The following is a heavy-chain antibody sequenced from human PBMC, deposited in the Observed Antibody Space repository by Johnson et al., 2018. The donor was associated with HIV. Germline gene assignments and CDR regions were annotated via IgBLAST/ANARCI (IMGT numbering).Heavy chain of an antibody. CDR1: GFSFSNAW. J-gene: IGHJ3*02. V-gene: IGHV3-15*01. CDR3: TTDRGGEIAVAGPDAFDI. Sequence: VQLVESGGGLVKPGGSLRLSCAASGFSFSNAWMSWVRQAPGKGLEWVGRIKSNTDGGTTDYAAPVKGRFTMSRDDSKNTLYLQMNSLKTEDTAVYYCTTDRGGEIAVAGPDAFDIWGQGTMVTVSS. D-gene: IGHD6-19*01. CDR2: IKSNTDGGTT.